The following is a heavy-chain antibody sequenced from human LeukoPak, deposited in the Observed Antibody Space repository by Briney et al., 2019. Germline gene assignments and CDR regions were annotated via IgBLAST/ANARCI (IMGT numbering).Heavy chain of an antibody. V-gene: IGHV4-59*01. CDR2: IYYSGST. CDR1: GGTISSYY. Sequence: SETLSLTCTVSGGTISSYYWSWIRQPPGKGLEWIGYIYYSGSTNYNPSLKSRVTISVDTSKNQFSLKLSSVTAADTAVYYCARDSGSYPWFDYWGQGTLVTVSS. CDR3: ARDSGSYPWFDY. J-gene: IGHJ4*02. D-gene: IGHD1-26*01.